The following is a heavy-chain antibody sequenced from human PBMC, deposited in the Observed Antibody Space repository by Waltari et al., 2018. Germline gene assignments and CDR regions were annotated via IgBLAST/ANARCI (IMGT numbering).Heavy chain of an antibody. V-gene: IGHV3-66*01. CDR3: ARVTHSNPAYFDL. CDR2: CYSGGSA. CDR1: GFTVRNTY. D-gene: IGHD4-4*01. Sequence: EVQLVESGGGLVQPGGSLRLSCEASGFTVRNTYMSWVRQAPGKWLEWVSVCYSGGSAYYADSLKGRFTLSRDNSKNTVYLQMKSLRVEDTAVYYCARVTHSNPAYFDLWGRGTLVTVSS. J-gene: IGHJ2*01.